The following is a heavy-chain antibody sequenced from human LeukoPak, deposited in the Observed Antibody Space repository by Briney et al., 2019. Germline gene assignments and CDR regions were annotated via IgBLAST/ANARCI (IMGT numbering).Heavy chain of an antibody. CDR3: ARVDWNYGTAFDI. CDR1: GGSISSSSYY. D-gene: IGHD1-7*01. J-gene: IGHJ3*02. CDR2: IYYSGST. Sequence: PSETLSLTCTVSGGSISSSSYYWGWIRQPPGKGLEWIGSIYYSGSTYYNPSLKSRVTISLDTSKSQFSLKLSSVTAADAAVYYCARVDWNYGTAFDIWGQGTMVTVSS. V-gene: IGHV4-39*07.